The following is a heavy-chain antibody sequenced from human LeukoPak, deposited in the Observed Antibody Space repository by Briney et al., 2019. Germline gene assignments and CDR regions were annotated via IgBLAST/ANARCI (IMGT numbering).Heavy chain of an antibody. CDR2: IYYSGST. J-gene: IGHJ4*02. D-gene: IGHD3-10*01. CDR1: GGSMSPYY. CDR3: ARADMVRGVIRLFDY. V-gene: IGHV4-59*01. Sequence: SETLSLTCTVSGGSMSPYYWSWIRQPPGKGLECIGYIYYSGSTSSNPSLKSRVTISVDTSKNQFSLKLNSVSAADTAVYYCARADMVRGVIRLFDYWGQGTLVTVSS.